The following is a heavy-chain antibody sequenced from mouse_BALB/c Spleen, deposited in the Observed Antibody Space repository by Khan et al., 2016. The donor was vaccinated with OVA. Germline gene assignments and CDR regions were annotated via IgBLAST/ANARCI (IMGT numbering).Heavy chain of an antibody. V-gene: IGHV5-17*02. CDR2: ISGDSSTI. J-gene: IGHJ2*01. CDR1: GFTFSSYG. Sequence: EVQLVESGGGLVQPGGSRKLSCAASGFTFSSYGMHWVRQAPEKGLEWVAYISGDSSTIYYADTVKGRFTISRDNPKNTLFLQMTSLRSEDTAMYYCATSYYYGYYIDYWGQGTTLTVSS. D-gene: IGHD1-1*01. CDR3: ATSYYYGYYIDY.